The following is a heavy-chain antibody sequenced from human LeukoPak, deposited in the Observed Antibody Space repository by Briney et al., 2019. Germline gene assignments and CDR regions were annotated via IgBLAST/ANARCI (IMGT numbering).Heavy chain of an antibody. CDR1: GYTFTSYG. CDR2: ISAYNGNT. V-gene: IGHV1-18*01. D-gene: IGHD3-10*01. J-gene: IGHJ6*03. Sequence: ASVKVSCKASGYTFTSYGISWVRQAPGQGLEWMGWISAYNGNTNYAQKLQGRVTMTTDTSTSTAYMELRSLRSDDTAVYYCARVNYYGSGTRYYYYYMDVWGKGTTVTISS. CDR3: ARVNYYGSGTRYYYYYMDV.